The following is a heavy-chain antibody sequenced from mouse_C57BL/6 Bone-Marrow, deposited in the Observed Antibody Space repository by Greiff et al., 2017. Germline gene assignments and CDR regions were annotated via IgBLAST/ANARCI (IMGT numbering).Heavy chain of an antibody. J-gene: IGHJ1*03. Sequence: GGGLVQPKGSLKLSCAASGFSFNTYAMNWVRQAPGKGLEWVARIRSKSNNYATYYADSVKDRFTISRDDSESMLYLQMNNLKTEDTAMYYCVRMYYYGSSYDWYFDVWGTGTTVTVSS. V-gene: IGHV10-1*01. CDR3: VRMYYYGSSYDWYFDV. CDR1: GFSFNTYA. CDR2: IRSKSNNYAT. D-gene: IGHD1-1*01.